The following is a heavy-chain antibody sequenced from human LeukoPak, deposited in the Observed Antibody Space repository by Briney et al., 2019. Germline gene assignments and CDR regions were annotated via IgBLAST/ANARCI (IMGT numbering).Heavy chain of an antibody. J-gene: IGHJ4*02. CDR3: TKDPLDY. CDR2: IRGSAGGT. V-gene: IGHV3-23*01. Sequence: PGGSLRLSCVASGFTLSSYMMSWVRQAPGKGLEWVSGIRGSAGGTFYSDSVRGRFTISRDSPKNTLYLQMNSLRVEDTAVYYCTKDPLDYWGQGTLVTVSS. CDR1: GFTLSSYM.